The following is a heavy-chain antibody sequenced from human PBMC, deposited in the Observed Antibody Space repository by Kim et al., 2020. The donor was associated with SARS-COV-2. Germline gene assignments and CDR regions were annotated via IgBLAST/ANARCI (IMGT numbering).Heavy chain of an antibody. V-gene: IGHV4-34*01. D-gene: IGHD1-26*01. CDR2: INHSGST. CDR3: ARGRRATQTP. Sequence: SETLSLTCAVYGGSFSGYYWSWIRQPPGKGLEWIGEINHSGSTNYNPSLKSRVTISVDTSKNQFSLKLSSVTAADTAVYYCARGRRATQTPWGQGTLVTVSS. J-gene: IGHJ5*02. CDR1: GGSFSGYY.